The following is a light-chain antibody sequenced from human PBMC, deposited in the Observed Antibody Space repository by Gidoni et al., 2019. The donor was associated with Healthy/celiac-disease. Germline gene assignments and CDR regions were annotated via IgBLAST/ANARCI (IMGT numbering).Light chain of an antibody. V-gene: IGKV3-15*01. Sequence: EIAMTQSPATLSVSPGERATLPCRASQSVSSNLAWYQQKPGQAPRLLIYGASTRATGIPARFSGSGSGTEFTLTISSLQSEDFAVYYCQQYNNWSWTFGQGTKVEIK. J-gene: IGKJ1*01. CDR2: GAS. CDR3: QQYNNWSWT. CDR1: QSVSSN.